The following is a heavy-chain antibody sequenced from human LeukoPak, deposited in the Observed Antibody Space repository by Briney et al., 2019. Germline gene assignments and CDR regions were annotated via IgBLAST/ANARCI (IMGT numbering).Heavy chain of an antibody. CDR3: ARDLWGSSSSQLASFDY. V-gene: IGHV3-20*04. J-gene: IGHJ4*02. CDR2: LNWNGGST. D-gene: IGHD6-6*01. CDR1: GFTLDDYD. Sequence: PTGSLPHSCAASGFTLDDYDMAWVRQAAGKELEWVSRLNWNGGSTAYADSVKGRFTISRDNANNSPYLQMNSLRAEDTAFYYCARDLWGSSSSQLASFDYWGQGTLVTVSS.